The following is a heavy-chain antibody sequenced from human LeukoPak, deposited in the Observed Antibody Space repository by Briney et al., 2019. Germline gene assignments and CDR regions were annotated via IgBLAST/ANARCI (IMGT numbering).Heavy chain of an antibody. D-gene: IGHD3-3*01. CDR3: ARVSYDFWSGYFKWFDP. J-gene: IGHJ5*02. Sequence: ASVKVSCKASGYTFTGYYMHWVRQAPGQGLEWMGWINPNSGGTNYAQKFQGRVTMTRDTSISTAYMELSRLRSDDTAVYYCARVSYDFWSGYFKWFDPWGQGTLVNVSS. V-gene: IGHV1-2*02. CDR1: GYTFTGYY. CDR2: INPNSGGT.